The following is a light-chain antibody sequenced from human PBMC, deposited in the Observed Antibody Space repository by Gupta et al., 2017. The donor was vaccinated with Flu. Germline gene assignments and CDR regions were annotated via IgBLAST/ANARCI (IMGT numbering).Light chain of an antibody. Sequence: VMTELPLSLPVTPGEPASISCRSSQSLLHSNGYNYLDWYLQKPGQSPQLLIYLGSNRASGVPDRFSDSGSGTDFTLKISRVEAEDVGVYYCMQALQTPRTFGQGTKVEIK. CDR1: QSLLHSNGYNY. CDR3: MQALQTPRT. CDR2: LGS. J-gene: IGKJ1*01. V-gene: IGKV2-28*01.